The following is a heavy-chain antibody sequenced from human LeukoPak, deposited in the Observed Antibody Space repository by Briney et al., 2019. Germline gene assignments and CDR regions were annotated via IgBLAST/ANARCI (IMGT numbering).Heavy chain of an antibody. Sequence: GESLKISCAASGFTFSSYNMNWVRQAPGKGLEWVSYISGSSSTIYYADSVKGRFTISRDNAKNSLYLQVNSLRAEDTAVYYCARRGISAPFDYWGQGTLVTVSS. D-gene: IGHD6-6*01. CDR1: GFTFSSYN. V-gene: IGHV3-48*01. CDR2: ISGSSSTI. J-gene: IGHJ4*02. CDR3: ARRGISAPFDY.